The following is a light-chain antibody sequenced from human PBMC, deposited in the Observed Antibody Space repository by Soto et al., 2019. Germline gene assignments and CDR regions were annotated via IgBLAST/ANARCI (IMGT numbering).Light chain of an antibody. CDR2: DAS. Sequence: EIVLTQSPATLSLSPGERATLSCRASQSVSSYFAWYQQKFGQAPRLLIYDASNRANGIPARFSGSGSGTDFTLTISSLEPEDFAIYYCQQRYNWPLKFRQGTKV. V-gene: IGKV3-11*01. CDR1: QSVSSY. CDR3: QQRYNWPLK. J-gene: IGKJ1*01.